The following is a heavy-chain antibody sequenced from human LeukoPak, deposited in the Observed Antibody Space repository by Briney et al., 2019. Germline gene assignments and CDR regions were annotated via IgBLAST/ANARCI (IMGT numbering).Heavy chain of an antibody. CDR2: IYYSGST. V-gene: IGHV4-59*01. CDR1: GGSISSYY. Sequence: SETLSLTCSVSGGSISSYYWSWFRQPPGKGLEWIGYIYYSGSTNYNPSLKSRVTISVDTSKHQFSLKLSSVTAADTAVYYCARIYGRPPRFDPWGQGTLVTVSS. CDR3: ARIYGRPPRFDP. J-gene: IGHJ5*02. D-gene: IGHD3-10*01.